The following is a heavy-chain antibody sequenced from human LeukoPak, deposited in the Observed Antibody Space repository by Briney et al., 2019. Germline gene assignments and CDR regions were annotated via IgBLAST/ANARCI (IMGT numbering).Heavy chain of an antibody. Sequence: GGSLRLSCAASGFSVSDYCTSWIRQAPGKGLEWVAVVGNSDNHIDFADSVKGRFTISRDDAKNSVYLQMNSLRVEDTAIYYCAREQWFRFDNWGQGALVTVS. CDR1: GFSVSDYC. CDR2: VGNSDNHI. J-gene: IGHJ4*02. D-gene: IGHD3-22*01. CDR3: AREQWFRFDN. V-gene: IGHV3-11*01.